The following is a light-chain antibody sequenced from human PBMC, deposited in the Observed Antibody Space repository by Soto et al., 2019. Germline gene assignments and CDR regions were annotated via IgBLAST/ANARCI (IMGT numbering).Light chain of an antibody. J-gene: IGKJ1*01. V-gene: IGKV1-12*01. CDR1: QSISSW. Sequence: DIQMTQSPSTLSASVGDRFTITRGASQSISSWLAWYQQKPGKAPNLLIYETSTLQSGVTSRFSGDGYGTDFTLSISSLHPEDFATYYCQQAFSTPRTFGQGTQVDIK. CDR3: QQAFSTPRT. CDR2: ETS.